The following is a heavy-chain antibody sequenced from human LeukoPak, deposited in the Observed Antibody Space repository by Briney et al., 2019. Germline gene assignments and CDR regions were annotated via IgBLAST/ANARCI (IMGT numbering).Heavy chain of an antibody. Sequence: SETLSLTCTVSGGSISSSSYYWGWIRQPPGKGLEWIGSIYYSGSTYYNPSLKSRVTISVDTSKNQFSLKLSSVTAADTAVYYCARHEGWLQAFDIWGQGTMVTVSS. J-gene: IGHJ3*02. V-gene: IGHV4-39*01. CDR1: GGSISSSSYY. CDR3: ARHEGWLQAFDI. D-gene: IGHD5-24*01. CDR2: IYYSGST.